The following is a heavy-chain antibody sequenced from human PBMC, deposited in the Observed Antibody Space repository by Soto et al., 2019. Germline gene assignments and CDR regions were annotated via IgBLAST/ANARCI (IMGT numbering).Heavy chain of an antibody. D-gene: IGHD1-7*01. V-gene: IGHV6-1*01. CDR2: TYYRSKWYN. CDR3: ARVNWNLGYYGMDV. CDR1: GDSVSSNSAA. J-gene: IGHJ6*02. Sequence: SQTLSLTCGISGDSVSSNSAAWNWLRQSPSRGLEWLGRTYYRSKWYNDYAVSVESRITINPDTSKNQFSLQLNSVTPEDTAVYYCARVNWNLGYYGMDVWGQGTTVTVSS.